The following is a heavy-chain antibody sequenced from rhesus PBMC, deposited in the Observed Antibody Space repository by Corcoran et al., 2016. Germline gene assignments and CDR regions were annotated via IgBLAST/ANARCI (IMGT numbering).Heavy chain of an antibody. V-gene: IGHV4-147*01. J-gene: IGHJ5-2*01. CDR3: ARWGYRNSLDV. D-gene: IGHD5-42*01. CDR1: GGSISSNY. Sequence: QVQLQESGPGLVKPSETLSLTCAVSGGSISSNYWSWIRRSPGKGLEWIGYIYVDSGSTSYTPPLKSRVTISADTSKTQFSLKLSSVTAADSAVYYCARWGYRNSLDVWGQGVLVTVSS. CDR2: IYVDSGST.